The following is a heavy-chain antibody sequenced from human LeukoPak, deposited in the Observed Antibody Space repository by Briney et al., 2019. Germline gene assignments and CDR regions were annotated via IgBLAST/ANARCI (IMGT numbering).Heavy chain of an antibody. CDR1: GYSFTNYW. CDR2: IDPSDSYT. J-gene: IGHJ4*02. CDR3: ARHDGSGTYLVDY. V-gene: IGHV5-10-1*01. Sequence: VESLLISGKGSGYSFTNYWSSWVRQMPGKGLEWMGRIDPSDSYTTYSPSFQGHVSVSTDKSINAAYLQWSSLEASDTAMYYCARHDGSGTYLVDYWGERSLLTVSS. D-gene: IGHD3-10*01.